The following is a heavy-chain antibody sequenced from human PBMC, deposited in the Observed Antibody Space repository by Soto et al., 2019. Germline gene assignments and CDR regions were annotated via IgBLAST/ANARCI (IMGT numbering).Heavy chain of an antibody. Sequence: KPSETLSLTCTVSGGSMSSYYWSWIRQPAGKGLEWIGHIYTSGSTNYNPSLKSPVTMSVDTSKNQFSLKLSSVTAADTAVYYCARHIIDVGWFDPWGQGTLVTVSS. J-gene: IGHJ5*02. CDR2: IYTSGST. CDR1: GGSMSSYY. V-gene: IGHV4-4*07. CDR3: ARHIIDVGWFDP. D-gene: IGHD1-26*01.